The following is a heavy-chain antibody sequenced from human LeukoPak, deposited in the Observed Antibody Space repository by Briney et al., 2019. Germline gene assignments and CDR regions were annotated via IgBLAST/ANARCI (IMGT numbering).Heavy chain of an antibody. V-gene: IGHV4-34*01. Sequence: PSETLSLTCAVYGGSFSGYYWSWIRQPPGKGLEWIGEINHSGSTNYNPSLKSRVTISVDTSKNQFSLKLSSVTAADTAVYYCARARGYSSSRPNFFDYWGQGTLVTVSS. J-gene: IGHJ4*02. CDR1: GGSFSGYY. D-gene: IGHD6-13*01. CDR3: ARARGYSSSRPNFFDY. CDR2: INHSGST.